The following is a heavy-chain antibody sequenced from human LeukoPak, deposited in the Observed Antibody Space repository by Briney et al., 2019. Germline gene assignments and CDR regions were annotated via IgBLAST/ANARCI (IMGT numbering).Heavy chain of an antibody. V-gene: IGHV3-11*04. D-gene: IGHD2-15*01. Sequence: KPGGSLRLSCAASGFTFSDYYMSWIRQAPGKGLEWVSYISSSGSTIYYADSVKGRFTISRDNAKNSLYLQMNSLRAEDTAVYYCARARGFCSGGSCYSYRDYYYMDVWGKGTTVTVSS. CDR2: ISSSGSTI. CDR3: ARARGFCSGGSCYSYRDYYYMDV. CDR1: GFTFSDYY. J-gene: IGHJ6*03.